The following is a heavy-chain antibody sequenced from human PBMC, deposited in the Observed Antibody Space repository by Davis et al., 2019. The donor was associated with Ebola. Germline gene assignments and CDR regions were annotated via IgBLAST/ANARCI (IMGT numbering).Heavy chain of an antibody. CDR3: AKDTSNVWFDV. J-gene: IGHJ3*01. CDR1: GFTFSNAW. V-gene: IGHV3-64D*08. Sequence: GESLKISCAASGFTFSNAWMSWVRQAPGKGLEYVSAISSNGGSTYYADSVKGRFTISRDNSRNTLHLQMDSLRVEDTAIYYCAKDTSNVWFDVWGQGTMVTVSS. D-gene: IGHD6-19*01. CDR2: ISSNGGST.